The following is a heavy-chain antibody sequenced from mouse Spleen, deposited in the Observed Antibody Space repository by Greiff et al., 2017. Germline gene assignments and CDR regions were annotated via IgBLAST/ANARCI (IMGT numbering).Heavy chain of an antibody. V-gene: IGHV1-39*01. CDR3: AKAGGITTRYFDV. J-gene: IGHJ1*01. Sequence: VQLKQSGPELVKPGASVMISCKASGYSFTDYNMNWVKQSNGKSLEWIGVINPNYGSTSYNQKFKGKATLTVDQSSSPAYMQLNSLTTEDSADCYCAKAGGITTRYFDVWGAGTTVTVSS. D-gene: IGHD2-4*01. CDR2: INPNYGST. CDR1: GYSFTDYN.